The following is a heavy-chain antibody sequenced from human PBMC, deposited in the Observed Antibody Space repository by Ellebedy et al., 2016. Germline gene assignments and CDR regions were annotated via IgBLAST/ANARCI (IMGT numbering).Heavy chain of an antibody. CDR2: VNPNSGDS. CDR1: RYTFTDSY. J-gene: IGHJ5*02. Sequence: ASVKVSXKASRYTFTDSYLHWLRQAPGQRPEWMGWVNPNSGDSKFALSFQGRVSMTRDTSITTVYMDLSDLRSDDTAVYYCAAGTNGTTGWFGPWGQGTLVSVSS. V-gene: IGHV1-2*02. D-gene: IGHD1-1*01. CDR3: AAGTNGTTGWFGP.